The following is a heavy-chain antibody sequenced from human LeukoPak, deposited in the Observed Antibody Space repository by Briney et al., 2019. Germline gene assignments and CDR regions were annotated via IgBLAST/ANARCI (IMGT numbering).Heavy chain of an antibody. Sequence: GGSLRLSRAASGFIFSNYVMSWVRQAPGKGLEWVSGITESGGATYYADSVKGRFTIYRDRSKNTLYLQMNSLRAEDAAVYHCANLGIATGSYYFDLWGRGTLVTVSS. CDR3: ANLGIATGSYYFDL. CDR1: GFIFSNYV. J-gene: IGHJ2*01. V-gene: IGHV3-23*01. D-gene: IGHD1-14*01. CDR2: ITESGGAT.